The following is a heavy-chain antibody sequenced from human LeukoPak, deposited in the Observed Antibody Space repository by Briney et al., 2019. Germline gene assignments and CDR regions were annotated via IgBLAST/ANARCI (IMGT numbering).Heavy chain of an antibody. J-gene: IGHJ6*02. CDR1: GGTFSSYA. CDR3: ASVSSSSWYPLYYYGMDV. CDR2: MNPNSGNT. D-gene: IGHD6-13*01. V-gene: IGHV1-8*02. Sequence: ASVKVSCKASGGTFSSYAINWVRQATGQGLEWMGWMNPNSGNTGYAQKFQGRVTMTRNTSISTAYMELSSLRSEDTAVYYCASVSSSSWYPLYYYGMDVWGQGTTVTVSS.